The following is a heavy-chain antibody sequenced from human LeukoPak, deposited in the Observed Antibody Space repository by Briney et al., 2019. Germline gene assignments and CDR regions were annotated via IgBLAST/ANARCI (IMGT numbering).Heavy chain of an antibody. CDR2: IYYSGST. Sequence: PSETLSLTCTVSGGSISSSSYYWGWIRQPPGKGLEWIGYIYYSGSTNYNPSLKSRVTISVDTSKNQFSLKLSSVTAADTAVYYCARERYGYYFDYWGQGTLVTVSS. V-gene: IGHV4-61*01. D-gene: IGHD1-14*01. CDR1: GGSISSSSYY. J-gene: IGHJ4*02. CDR3: ARERYGYYFDY.